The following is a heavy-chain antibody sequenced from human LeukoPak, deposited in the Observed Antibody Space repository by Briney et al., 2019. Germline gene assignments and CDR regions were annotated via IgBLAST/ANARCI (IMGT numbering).Heavy chain of an antibody. V-gene: IGHV4-61*01. Sequence: SETLSLTCTVSGGSVSSGSYYWSWIRQPPGKGLEWIGYIYYSGSTNYNPSLKRRVTISVDTPKNQFSLKLSSVTAADTAVYYCARTSDYYGSGSYYNAYGMDVWGQGTTVTVSS. CDR3: ARTSDYYGSGSYYNAYGMDV. D-gene: IGHD3-10*01. CDR2: IYYSGST. CDR1: GGSVSSGSYY. J-gene: IGHJ6*02.